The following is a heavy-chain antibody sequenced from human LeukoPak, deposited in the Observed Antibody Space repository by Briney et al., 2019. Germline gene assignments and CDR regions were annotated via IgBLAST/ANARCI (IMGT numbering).Heavy chain of an antibody. CDR2: SYRSGTT. D-gene: IGHD3-16*02. V-gene: IGHV4-38-2*02. CDR1: GYSISGGYY. J-gene: IGHJ4*02. Sequence: SETLSLTCTVSGYSISGGYYWGWIRQTPGKGLEWIGSSYRSGTTYYSPSLNSRVTISVGTSKNQFSLTLTSMTAADTAVYYCARIDTFGGLIARFDSRGQGTLVTVSS. CDR3: ARIDTFGGLIARFDS.